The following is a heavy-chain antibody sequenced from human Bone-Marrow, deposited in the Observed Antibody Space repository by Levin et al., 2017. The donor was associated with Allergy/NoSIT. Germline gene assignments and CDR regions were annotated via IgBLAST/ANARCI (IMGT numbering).Heavy chain of an antibody. CDR3: ARDTGVGSDPHYDYMDV. Sequence: PGGSLRLSCGASGFTFRNYWMSWVRQAPGKGLEWVANINEDGSEEYYVDSVKGRFTIPRDNAKNSLYLQMNSLRAEDTAVYYCARDTGVGSDPHYDYMDVWGKGTTVTVSS. V-gene: IGHV3-7*01. CDR2: INEDGSEE. CDR1: GFTFRNYW. D-gene: IGHD4-23*01. J-gene: IGHJ6*03.